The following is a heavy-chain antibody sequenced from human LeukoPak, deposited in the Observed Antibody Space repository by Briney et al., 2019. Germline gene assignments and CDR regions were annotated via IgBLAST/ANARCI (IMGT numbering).Heavy chain of an antibody. J-gene: IGHJ4*02. CDR3: ARQFGSGFFYYFDY. Sequence: PSETLSLTCTVSGGSISSGSYYWSWIRQPAGKGLEWIGRIYTSGSTNYNPSLKSRVTISVDTSKNQFSLKLSSVTAADTAVYYCARQFGSGFFYYFDYWGQGTLVTVSS. CDR1: GGSISSGSYY. D-gene: IGHD3-22*01. CDR2: IYTSGST. V-gene: IGHV4-61*02.